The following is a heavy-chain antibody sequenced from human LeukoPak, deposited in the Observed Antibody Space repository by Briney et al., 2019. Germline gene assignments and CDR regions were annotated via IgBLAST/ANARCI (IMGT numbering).Heavy chain of an antibody. CDR2: ITSSSYI. Sequence: GGSLRLSCAASGLTFSGYSMNWVRQAPGKGLEYVSSITSSSYIYYADSVKGRFTISRDNAKNSLYLQMNSLRADDTAVYYCVSSNDYGVYPGGYSGQGALVTVSS. J-gene: IGHJ4*02. V-gene: IGHV3-21*01. CDR3: VSSNDYGVYPGGY. D-gene: IGHD4-17*01. CDR1: GLTFSGYS.